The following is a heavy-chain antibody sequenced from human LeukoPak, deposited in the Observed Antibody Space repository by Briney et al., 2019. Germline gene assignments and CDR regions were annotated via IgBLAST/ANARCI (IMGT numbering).Heavy chain of an antibody. Sequence: GGPLRLSCAASGFTFSSYVMTWVRQAPGKGLEWVSTISGSGGSTFYADSVKGRFTISRDNSKNTLFLQMNSLRADDTAVYYCAKGPLTGTFPDFWGQGTLVTVSS. CDR1: GFTFSSYV. D-gene: IGHD1-20*01. CDR2: ISGSGGST. CDR3: AKGPLTGTFPDF. J-gene: IGHJ4*02. V-gene: IGHV3-23*01.